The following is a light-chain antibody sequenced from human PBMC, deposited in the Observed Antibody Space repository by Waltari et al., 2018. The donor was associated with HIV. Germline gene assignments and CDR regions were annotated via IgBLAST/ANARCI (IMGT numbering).Light chain of an antibody. Sequence: QSVLTQPPSASGTPGQRVTISCSGSSSNIGSNSVCWFQQLPGTAPKVLIYTDNQRPSGVPDRFSGSKSGTSASLAINGLRSEDEADYYCAAWDDSLSGYVFGTGTKVTV. CDR3: AAWDDSLSGYV. CDR1: SSNIGSNS. V-gene: IGLV1-47*01. J-gene: IGLJ1*01. CDR2: TDN.